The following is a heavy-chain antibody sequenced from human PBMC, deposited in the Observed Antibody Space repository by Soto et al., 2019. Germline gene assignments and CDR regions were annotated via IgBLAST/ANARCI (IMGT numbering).Heavy chain of an antibody. Sequence: GGSLRLSCAVSGFSFSVYAVTWVRHAPGKGLEWVSAISGSGSSTYYADSVKGRFTISRDNSKNTVYLQMNSLSAGDTAVYYCAKTETFNGYYNAFDCWGLGTRVTVS. J-gene: IGHJ4*02. CDR1: GFSFSVYA. CDR3: AKTETFNGYYNAFDC. V-gene: IGHV3-23*01. CDR2: ISGSGSST. D-gene: IGHD3-9*01.